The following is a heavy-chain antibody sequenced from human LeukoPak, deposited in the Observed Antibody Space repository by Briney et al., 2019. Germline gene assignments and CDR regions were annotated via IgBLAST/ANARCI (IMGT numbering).Heavy chain of an antibody. CDR1: GGSISSSNW. D-gene: IGHD5-18*01. J-gene: IGHJ4*02. Sequence: KPSETLSLTCAVSGGSISSSNWWSWVRQPPGKGLEWIGEIYHSGSTNYNPSLKSRVTISVDKSKNQFSLKLSSVTAADTAVYYCACRLGYSYGTLLFDYWGQGTLVTVSS. V-gene: IGHV4-4*02. CDR3: ACRLGYSYGTLLFDY. CDR2: IYHSGST.